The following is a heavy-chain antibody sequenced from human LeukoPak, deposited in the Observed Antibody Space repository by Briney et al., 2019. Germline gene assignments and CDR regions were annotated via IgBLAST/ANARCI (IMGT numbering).Heavy chain of an antibody. CDR3: ARDAPALLIAARPLNVDGGY. V-gene: IGHV3-33*01. CDR2: IWYDGSNK. J-gene: IGHJ4*02. CDR1: GFTFSSYG. Sequence: GSLRLSCAASGFTFSSYGMHGVRQAPGKGLEWVAVIWYDGSNKYYADSVKGRFTISRDNSKNTLYLQMNSLRAEDTAVYYCARDAPALLIAARPLNVDGGYWGQGTLVTVSS. D-gene: IGHD6-6*01.